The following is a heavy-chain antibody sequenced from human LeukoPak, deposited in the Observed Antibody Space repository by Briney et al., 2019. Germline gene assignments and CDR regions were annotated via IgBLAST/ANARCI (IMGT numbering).Heavy chain of an antibody. CDR3: AIFPPPQPPQVGATDY. D-gene: IGHD1-26*01. J-gene: IGHJ4*02. CDR1: GFTFSTYG. CDR2: IQNDGSNK. V-gene: IGHV3-30*02. Sequence: GGSLRLSCAASGFTFSTYGMHWVRQAPGKGLEWVAFIQNDGSNKYYADSVKGRFTISRDNSKDTLYLQMSSLRVEDTAVYYCAIFPPPQPPQVGATDYWGQGTLVTVSS.